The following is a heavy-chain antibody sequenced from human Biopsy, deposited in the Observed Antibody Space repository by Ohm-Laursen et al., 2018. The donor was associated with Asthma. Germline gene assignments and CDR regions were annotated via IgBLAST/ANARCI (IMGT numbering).Heavy chain of an antibody. D-gene: IGHD3-9*01. CDR1: GYNFISFA. J-gene: IGHJ3*01. V-gene: IGHV1-3*04. Sequence: VKVSCNASGYNFISFAIHWVRQAPGQRLEWMGWVNTGNCDTKYSQKFQGRVTITRDTSASTAYMELRSLRSEDTATYYCARTYYDFLTGQVKDVFGVWGQGTMVTVSS. CDR3: ARTYYDFLTGQVKDVFGV. CDR2: VNTGNCDT.